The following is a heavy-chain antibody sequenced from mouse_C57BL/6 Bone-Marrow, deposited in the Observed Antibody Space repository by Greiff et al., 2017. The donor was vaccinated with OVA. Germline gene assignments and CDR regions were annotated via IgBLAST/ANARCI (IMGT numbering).Heavy chain of an antibody. CDR1: GFTFNNYW. CDR2: IYHGGGYT. D-gene: IGHD2-14*01. CDR3: ARRGMRGTCFAY. Sequence: QVQLQQSGAELVWPGPSVKMSCMASGFTFNNYWLGWVMQRPGHGLEWIGDIYHGGGYTNYNEKFKGKATLTADKSSSTAYMQFSSLTSEDSAIYYSARRGMRGTCFAYWGQCPLITVSS. J-gene: IGHJ3*01. V-gene: IGHV1-63*01.